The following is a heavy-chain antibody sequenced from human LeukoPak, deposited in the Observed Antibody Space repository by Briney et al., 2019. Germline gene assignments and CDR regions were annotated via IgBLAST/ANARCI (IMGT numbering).Heavy chain of an antibody. J-gene: IGHJ5*02. V-gene: IGHV3-21*01. CDR1: GFTFSSYS. Sequence: PGGSLRLSCAASGFTFSSYSMNRVRQAPGKGLEWVSSISSSSSYIYYADSVKGRFTISRDNAKNSLYLQMNSLRAEDTAVYYCARGGYSSSWYPPPWFDPWGQGTLVTVSP. D-gene: IGHD6-13*01. CDR3: ARGGYSSSWYPPPWFDP. CDR2: ISSSSSYI.